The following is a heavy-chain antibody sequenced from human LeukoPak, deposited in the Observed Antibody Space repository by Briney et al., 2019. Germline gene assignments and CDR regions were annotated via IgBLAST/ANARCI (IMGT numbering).Heavy chain of an antibody. Sequence: SETLSLTCTVSGGSISSSGYYWGWIRQPPGKGLEWIGSVYYTGSTYYNPSLKSRVTMSVDTSNNQFSLKLSSVTAADTAVHYCARYHYYGSGTYYIKDYYFDYWGQGTLVTVSS. CDR1: GGSISSSGYY. CDR3: ARYHYYGSGTYYIKDYYFDY. D-gene: IGHD3-10*01. CDR2: VYYTGST. V-gene: IGHV4-39*01. J-gene: IGHJ4*02.